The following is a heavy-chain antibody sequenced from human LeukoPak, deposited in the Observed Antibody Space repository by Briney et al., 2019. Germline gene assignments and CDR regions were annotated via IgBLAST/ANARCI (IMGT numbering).Heavy chain of an antibody. CDR2: IGGSGDNT. J-gene: IGHJ5*02. CDR3: ARDVYYTIWFDP. CDR1: GFTFSSHA. D-gene: IGHD5/OR15-5a*01. Sequence: GGSLRLSCAASGFTFSSHAMSWVRQAPGKGLEWVSTIGGSGDNTYYADSVKGRFTISRDNSKNTLYLQMNSLRAEDTAVYYCARDVYYTIWFDPWGQGTLVTVSS. V-gene: IGHV3-23*01.